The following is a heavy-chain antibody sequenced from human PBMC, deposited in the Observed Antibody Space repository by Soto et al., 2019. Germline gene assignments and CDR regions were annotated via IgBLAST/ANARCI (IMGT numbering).Heavy chain of an antibody. D-gene: IGHD6-13*01. J-gene: IGHJ6*02. CDR2: IYYSGST. V-gene: IGHV4-39*01. Sequence: SETLSLTCTVSGGSISSSSYYWGWIRQPPGKGLEWIGSIYYSGSTYYNPSLKSRVTISVDTSKNQFSLKLSSVTAADTAVYYCARQGGDSSSWYLDVYYYGMDVWGQGTTVTVS. CDR1: GGSISSSSYY. CDR3: ARQGGDSSSWYLDVYYYGMDV.